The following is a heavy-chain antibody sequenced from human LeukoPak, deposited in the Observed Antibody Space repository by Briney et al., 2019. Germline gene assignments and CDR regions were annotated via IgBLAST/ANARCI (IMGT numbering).Heavy chain of an antibody. J-gene: IGHJ3*02. CDR1: GFTFSTYN. Sequence: PGGSLRLSCEASGFTFSTYNMNWVRQAPGKRLEWVSSITSSSSYVFYADSVKGRFTISRDNAKNSLYLQMNSLRAEDTAVYYCARSLRNAFDIWGQGTMVTVSS. D-gene: IGHD3-3*01. V-gene: IGHV3-21*01. CDR2: ITSSSSYV. CDR3: ARSLRNAFDI.